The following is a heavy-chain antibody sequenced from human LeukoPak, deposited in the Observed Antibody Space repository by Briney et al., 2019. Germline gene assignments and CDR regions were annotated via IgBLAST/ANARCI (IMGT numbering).Heavy chain of an antibody. J-gene: IGHJ4*02. D-gene: IGHD3-16*01. CDR3: ARVRYRLAETYIDY. Sequence: ASVKVSCKASGYTFTNYDINWVRQATGQGLEWMGWMNPNSGSAVYAEKFQGRVTITRNTSISTAYMELSSLRSDDTAVYYCARVRYRLAETYIDYWGQGTLVTVSS. CDR2: MNPNSGSA. V-gene: IGHV1-8*03. CDR1: GYTFTNYD.